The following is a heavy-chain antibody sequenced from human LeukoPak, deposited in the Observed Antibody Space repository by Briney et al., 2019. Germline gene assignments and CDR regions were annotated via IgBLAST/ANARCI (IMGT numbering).Heavy chain of an antibody. CDR3: TKEGYYYDSSGYYYPFEY. V-gene: IGHV3-15*01. Sequence: GGSLRLSCVASGFTFSKAWMGWVRQAPGKGLEWVGRIKSKTDGGTRDYAAPVKGRFTISRDDSKNTLYLQMNSLKTEDTAVYYCTKEGYYYDSSGYYYPFEYWGQGTLVTVSS. CDR2: IKSKTDGGTR. CDR1: GFTFSKAW. D-gene: IGHD3-22*01. J-gene: IGHJ4*02.